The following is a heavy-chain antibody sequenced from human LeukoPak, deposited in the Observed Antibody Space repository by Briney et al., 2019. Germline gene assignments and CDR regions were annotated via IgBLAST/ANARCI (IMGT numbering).Heavy chain of an antibody. V-gene: IGHV3-21*01. D-gene: IGHD1-26*01. J-gene: IGHJ4*02. CDR1: GFTFSSYS. CDR2: ISSSSSYI. CDR3: ARDGGSYFDFDY. Sequence: GRSLRLSCAASGFTFSSYSMNWVRQAPGKGLEWVSFISSSSSYIYYGDSVKGRFTISRDNAKNSLYLQMNSLRAEDTAVYYCARDGGSYFDFDYWGQGTLVTVSS.